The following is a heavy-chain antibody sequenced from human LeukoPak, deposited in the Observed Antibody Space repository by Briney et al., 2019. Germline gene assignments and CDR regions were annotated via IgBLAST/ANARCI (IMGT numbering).Heavy chain of an antibody. CDR3: ARDGDCGGDCYLYGMDV. Sequence: TGGSLRLSCAASGFTVSSNYMSWVRQAPGKGLEWVSVIYSGGSTYYADSVKGRFTISRDNSKNTLYLQMNSLRAEDTAVYYCARDGDCGGDCYLYGMDVWGQGTTVAVSS. J-gene: IGHJ6*02. D-gene: IGHD2-21*02. CDR2: IYSGGST. V-gene: IGHV3-66*01. CDR1: GFTVSSNY.